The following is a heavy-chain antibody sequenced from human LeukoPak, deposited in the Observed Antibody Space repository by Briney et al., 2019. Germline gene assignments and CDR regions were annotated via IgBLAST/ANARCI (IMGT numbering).Heavy chain of an antibody. CDR1: GGSISSYN. D-gene: IGHD6-19*01. V-gene: IGHV4-4*07. CDR2: IYTSGST. J-gene: IGHJ6*03. Sequence: PAETLSLTCTVSGGSISSYNWNWIRQPAGKGLEWIGRIYTSGSTNYNPSLKSRVTMSVDTSKNQFSLKLSSVTAADTAVYYCARDPQAVAGRRSYYYYYMDVWGKGTTVTVSS. CDR3: ARDPQAVAGRRSYYYYYMDV.